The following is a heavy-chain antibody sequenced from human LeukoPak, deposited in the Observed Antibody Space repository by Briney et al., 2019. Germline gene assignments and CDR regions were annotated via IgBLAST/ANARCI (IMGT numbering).Heavy chain of an antibody. V-gene: IGHV5-51*01. Sequence: GESLKISCNTSGYSFPNYWIGWVRRLPGKGLEWMGIIYPGDSDTSYSPSFQGQVTISADDSISSAYLQWSGLKASDTAMYYCARVNYYASGTAYIDYWGQGTLVTVSS. CDR1: GYSFPNYW. D-gene: IGHD3-10*01. J-gene: IGHJ4*02. CDR3: ARVNYYASGTAYIDY. CDR2: IYPGDSDT.